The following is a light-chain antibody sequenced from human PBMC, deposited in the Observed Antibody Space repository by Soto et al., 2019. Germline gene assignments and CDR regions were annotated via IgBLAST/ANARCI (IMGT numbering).Light chain of an antibody. CDR3: QQYSSYSAWT. Sequence: IKMTHSPSTLSASIGDRVTITCRASQRINKWLAWHQQKPGKAPKLLIYDASSLQSGVPPRSSGSGSGTEFTLTIRSLQPDDIATYYCQQYSSYSAWTFGEGTKVDIK. V-gene: IGKV1-5*01. J-gene: IGKJ1*01. CDR2: DAS. CDR1: QRINKW.